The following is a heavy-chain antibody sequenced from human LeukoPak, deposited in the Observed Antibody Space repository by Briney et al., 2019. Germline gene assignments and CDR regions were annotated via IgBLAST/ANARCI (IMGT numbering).Heavy chain of an antibody. CDR3: ARDIVGASEFDY. D-gene: IGHD1-26*01. CDR2: IYYSGST. V-gene: IGHV4-39*07. Sequence: PSETLSLTCTVSGGSISSSSYYWGWIRQPPGKGLEWIGSIYYSGSTYYNPSLKSRVTRSVDTSKNQFSLKLSSVTAADTAVYYCARDIVGASEFDYWGQGTLVTVSS. J-gene: IGHJ4*02. CDR1: GGSISSSSYY.